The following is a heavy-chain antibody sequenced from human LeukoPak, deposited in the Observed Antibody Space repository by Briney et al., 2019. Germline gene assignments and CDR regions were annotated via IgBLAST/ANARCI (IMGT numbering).Heavy chain of an antibody. CDR2: TRYDGSNK. J-gene: IGHJ6*03. CDR3: ANQDIVVVPAAVYYYYYMDV. Sequence: GGSLRLSCAASGFTFSSYGMHWVRQAPGKGLEWVAFTRYDGSNKYYADSVKGRFTISRDNSKNTLYLQMNSLRAEDTAVYYCANQDIVVVPAAVYYYYYMDVWGKGTTVTVSS. CDR1: GFTFSSYG. D-gene: IGHD2-2*01. V-gene: IGHV3-30*02.